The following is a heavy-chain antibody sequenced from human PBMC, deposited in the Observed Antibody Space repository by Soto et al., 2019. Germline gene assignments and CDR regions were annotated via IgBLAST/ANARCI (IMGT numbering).Heavy chain of an antibody. J-gene: IGHJ3*02. Sequence: GGSLRLSCAASGFTFSSYAMHWVRQAPGKGLEYVSAISSNGGSTYYANSVKGRFTISRDNSKNTLYLQMGSLRAEDMAVYYCARDAGLFSYCSGGSCRDAFDIWGQGTMVTVSS. CDR1: GFTFSSYA. CDR3: ARDAGLFSYCSGGSCRDAFDI. CDR2: ISSNGGST. D-gene: IGHD2-15*01. V-gene: IGHV3-64*01.